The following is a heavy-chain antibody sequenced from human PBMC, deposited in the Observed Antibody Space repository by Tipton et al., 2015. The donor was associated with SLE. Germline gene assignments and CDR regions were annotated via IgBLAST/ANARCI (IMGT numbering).Heavy chain of an antibody. D-gene: IGHD1-26*01. CDR2: NYYSGST. CDR3: ARYGTYDGSRYFQH. J-gene: IGHJ1*01. CDR1: GGSISSYY. V-gene: IGHV4-59*01. Sequence: LRLSCTVSGGSISSYYWSWIRQPPGKGLEWIGYNYYSGSTNYHPSLKSRVTISVDTSKNQFSLKLSSVTAADTAVYYCARYGTYDGSRYFQHWGQGTLVTVSS.